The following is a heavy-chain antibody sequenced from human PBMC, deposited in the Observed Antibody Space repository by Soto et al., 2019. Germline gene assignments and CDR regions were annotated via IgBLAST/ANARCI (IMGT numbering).Heavy chain of an antibody. D-gene: IGHD1-26*01. Sequence: EVQLVESGGGLVQPGGSLRLSCAASGFTFSSYEMIWVRQAPGKGLEWVSYISSSGSTMYYADSVKGRFTISRDNAKNSLFLQMNSLKAEDTSVYYCATDRRWELLWGQGTLVTVSS. CDR2: ISSSGSTM. V-gene: IGHV3-48*03. CDR1: GFTFSSYE. J-gene: IGHJ4*02. CDR3: ATDRRWELL.